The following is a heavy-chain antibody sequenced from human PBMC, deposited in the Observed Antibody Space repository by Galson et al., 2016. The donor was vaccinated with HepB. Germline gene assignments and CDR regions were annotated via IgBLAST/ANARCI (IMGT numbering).Heavy chain of an antibody. V-gene: IGHV3-30*03. CDR1: RFTFSSYS. J-gene: IGHJ6*02. CDR2: ISYDGRSK. Sequence: SLRLSCAASRFTFSSYSMSWVRQAPGKGLEWVAVISYDGRSKNYADSVKGRFTVSRDNSKNTLYLQMNSLRAEDTAVYYCARDALKESGSPRHFNYYSGMDVWGQGTTVTVSS. D-gene: IGHD1-26*01. CDR3: ARDALKESGSPRHFNYYSGMDV.